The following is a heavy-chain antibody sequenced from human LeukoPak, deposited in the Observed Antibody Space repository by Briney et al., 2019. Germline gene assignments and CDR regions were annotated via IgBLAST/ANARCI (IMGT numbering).Heavy chain of an antibody. D-gene: IGHD3-10*01. Sequence: ASVKVSCKVSGYTFTDYYMHWVQQAPGKGLVWMGLVDPEDGETIYAEKFQGRVTITADTSTDTAYMELSSLRSEDTAVYYCATDMVVTSDYWGQGTLVTVSS. CDR3: ATDMVVTSDY. CDR2: VDPEDGET. CDR1: GYTFTDYY. V-gene: IGHV1-69-2*01. J-gene: IGHJ4*02.